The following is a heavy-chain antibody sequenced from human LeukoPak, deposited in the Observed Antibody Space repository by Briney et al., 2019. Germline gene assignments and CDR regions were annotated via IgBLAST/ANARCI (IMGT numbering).Heavy chain of an antibody. J-gene: IGHJ4*02. CDR3: ARAFYSSSSPYFDY. Sequence: GRSLRLSCAASGFTFSSYAMHWVRQAPGKGLEWVAVISYDGSNKYYADSVKGRFTISRDNAKNSLYLQMNSLRAEDTAVYYCARAFYSSSSPYFDYWGQGTLVTVSS. CDR2: ISYDGSNK. D-gene: IGHD6-13*01. CDR1: GFTFSSYA. V-gene: IGHV3-30-3*01.